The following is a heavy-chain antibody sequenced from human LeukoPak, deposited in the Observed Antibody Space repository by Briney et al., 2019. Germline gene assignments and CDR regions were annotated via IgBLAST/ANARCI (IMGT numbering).Heavy chain of an antibody. Sequence: GGSLRLSCAASGFTFSSYWMHWVRQAPGKGLVWVSYITSDGSTTTYADSVKGRFTISRDNAKNTLYLQMNSLRAEDTAVYYCARPLAGAHYYYYGMDVWGQGTTVTVSS. CDR1: GFTFSSYW. D-gene: IGHD2-15*01. CDR2: ITSDGSTT. V-gene: IGHV3-74*01. CDR3: ARPLAGAHYYYYGMDV. J-gene: IGHJ6*02.